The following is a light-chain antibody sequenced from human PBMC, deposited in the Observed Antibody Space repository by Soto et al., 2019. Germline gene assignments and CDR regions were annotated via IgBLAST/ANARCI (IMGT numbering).Light chain of an antibody. CDR3: QQYKGYSWT. CDR2: DAS. V-gene: IGKV1-5*01. Sequence: DIQITPSPSPLSASVGDRVTVTCRASQSVGGWLAWYQQKPGEAPKPLIYDASALTRGVASRFSGSGTGTEFRLTITSLQPDDSAMDYCQQYKGYSWTFGRGTKVDIK. CDR1: QSVGGW. J-gene: IGKJ1*01.